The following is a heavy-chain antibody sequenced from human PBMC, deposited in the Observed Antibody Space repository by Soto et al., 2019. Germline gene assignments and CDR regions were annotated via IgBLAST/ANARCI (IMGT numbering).Heavy chain of an antibody. J-gene: IGHJ4*02. CDR1: GGSISSYY. CDR3: ARIGYCSGGSCQPLIAY. CDR2: IYYSGST. D-gene: IGHD2-15*01. Sequence: SETLSLTCTVSGGSISSYYWSWIRQPPGKGLEWIGYIYYSGSTNYNPSLKSRVTISVDTSKNQFSLKLSSVTAADTAVYYCARIGYCSGGSCQPLIAYWGQGTLVTVSS. V-gene: IGHV4-59*01.